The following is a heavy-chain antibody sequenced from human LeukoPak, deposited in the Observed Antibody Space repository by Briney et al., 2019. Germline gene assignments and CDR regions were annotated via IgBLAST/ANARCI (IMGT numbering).Heavy chain of an antibody. V-gene: IGHV5-51*01. CDR3: ATHPGGLQSGFDN. CDR2: IHPGDSDT. CDR1: GYSFTSYW. Sequence: GESLKISCKGSGYSFTSYWIGWVRQMPGKGLEYMGIIHPGDSDTRYSPSFQGQVTISVDRSSSTAYIQWSRLKASDTAMYYCATHPGGLQSGFDNWGQGTLVTVSS. D-gene: IGHD5-24*01. J-gene: IGHJ4*02.